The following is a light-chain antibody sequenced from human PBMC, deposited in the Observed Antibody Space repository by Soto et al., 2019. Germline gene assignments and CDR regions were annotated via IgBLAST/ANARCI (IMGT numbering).Light chain of an antibody. CDR1: QNVNSN. V-gene: IGKV3-15*01. CDR2: GAS. J-gene: IGKJ4*01. Sequence: VVMTQSPATLSVSPGERATLSCRASQNVNSNLAWYRQKPGQAPRLLIYGASTRATGIPARFSGSGSGTEFTLTISSLQSEDVAIYYCQQYYSWPPLTFGGGTKVEI. CDR3: QQYYSWPPLT.